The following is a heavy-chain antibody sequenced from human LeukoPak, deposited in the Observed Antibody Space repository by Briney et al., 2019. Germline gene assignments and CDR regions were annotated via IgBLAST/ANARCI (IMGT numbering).Heavy chain of an antibody. CDR3: ARGPNAGDSYRPGFDY. V-gene: IGHV4-59*01. CDR1: GGSIRGYY. Sequence: SETLSLTCTVSGGSIRGYYWSWIRQPPGKGLEYIGYIYYSGITNYNPSLKSRVTISVDTSKNQFSLRLNSVTAADTAVYYCARGPNAGDSYRPGFDYWGQGTLVTVSS. J-gene: IGHJ4*02. CDR2: IYYSGIT. D-gene: IGHD2-21*02.